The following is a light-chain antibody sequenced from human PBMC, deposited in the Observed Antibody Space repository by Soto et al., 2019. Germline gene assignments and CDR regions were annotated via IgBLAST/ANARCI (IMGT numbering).Light chain of an antibody. CDR1: SSDVGGYNY. CDR3: CSYAGSNNLV. J-gene: IGLJ2*01. V-gene: IGLV2-14*01. CDR2: EVS. Sequence: QSALTQPASVSGSPGQSITISCTGTSSDVGGYNYVSWYQQHPGKAPKVVIYEVSNRPSGISHRFSGSKSGNTASLTISGLQAEDEADYYCCSYAGSNNLVFGGGTKLTVL.